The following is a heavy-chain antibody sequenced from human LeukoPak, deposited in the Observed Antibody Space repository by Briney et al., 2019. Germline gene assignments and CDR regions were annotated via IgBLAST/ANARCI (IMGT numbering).Heavy chain of an antibody. Sequence: GGSLRLSCAASGFTFDDYAMHWVRQAPGKGLEWISSISSSSSYIYYADSVKGRFTISRDNAKNSLYLQMNSLRAEDTAVYYCARDGGYFDWIFDYWGQGTLVTVSS. V-gene: IGHV3-21*01. CDR2: ISSSSSYI. CDR3: ARDGGYFDWIFDY. J-gene: IGHJ4*02. CDR1: GFTFDDYA. D-gene: IGHD3-9*01.